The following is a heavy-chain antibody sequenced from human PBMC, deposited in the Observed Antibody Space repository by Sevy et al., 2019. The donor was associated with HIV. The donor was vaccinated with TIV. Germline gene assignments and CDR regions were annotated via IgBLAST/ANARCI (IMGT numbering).Heavy chain of an antibody. CDR1: GFTLSNCN. J-gene: IGHJ4*02. D-gene: IGHD6-6*01. CDR2: IRSGDGTI. Sequence: GESLKISCAASGFTLSNCNMNWVRQAPGKGLEWISYIRSGDGTIYYAESVKGRFTISRDNAKNSLYLQMNSLTDEDTAVYYCAKDRWDTSSPSRALDFWGQGTLVTVSS. CDR3: AKDRWDTSSPSRALDF. V-gene: IGHV3-48*02.